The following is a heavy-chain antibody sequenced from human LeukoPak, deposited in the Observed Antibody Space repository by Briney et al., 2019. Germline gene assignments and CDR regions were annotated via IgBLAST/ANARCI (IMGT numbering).Heavy chain of an antibody. Sequence: PSETLSLTCTVSGGSISSSSYYWGWIRQPPGKGLEWIGNIYNSGNTYYNPSLKSRVTISVDTSKNQFSPKLSSITAADTAVYYCARRGGSGRSSDFWGQGTLVTVSS. CDR1: GGSISSSSYY. CDR2: IYNSGNT. CDR3: ARRGGSGRSSDF. V-gene: IGHV4-39*01. J-gene: IGHJ4*02. D-gene: IGHD3-10*01.